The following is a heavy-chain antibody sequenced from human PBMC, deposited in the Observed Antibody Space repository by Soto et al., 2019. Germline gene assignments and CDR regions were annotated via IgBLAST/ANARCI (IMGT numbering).Heavy chain of an antibody. CDR2: ISSSSSTI. J-gene: IGHJ4*02. CDR3: ARGSSGYSSSRDFDY. D-gene: IGHD6-13*01. Sequence: VQLVESGGGLVQPGGSLRLSCAASGFTFSSYSMNWVRQAPGKGLEGVSYISSSSSTIYYADSVKGRFTISRDNAKNSLYLQMNSMRAEDTAVYYCARGSSGYSSSRDFDYWGQGTLVTVSS. V-gene: IGHV3-48*01. CDR1: GFTFSSYS.